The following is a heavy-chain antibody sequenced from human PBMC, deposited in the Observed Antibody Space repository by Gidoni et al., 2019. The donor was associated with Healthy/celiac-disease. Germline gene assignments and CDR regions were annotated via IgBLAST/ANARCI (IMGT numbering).Heavy chain of an antibody. J-gene: IGHJ4*02. CDR3: AKSLAVAGTFYYFDY. V-gene: IGHV3-23*01. CDR1: GFTFSRYA. CDR2: SSGSGGST. D-gene: IGHD6-19*01. Sequence: EVQLLESGGGLVQPGGSLRLSCAASGFTFSRYAMSWVRQAPGKGLEWVSASSGSGGSTYYADSVKGRFTISRVNSKNTLYLQMNSLRAEDTAVYYCAKSLAVAGTFYYFDYWGQGTLVTVSS.